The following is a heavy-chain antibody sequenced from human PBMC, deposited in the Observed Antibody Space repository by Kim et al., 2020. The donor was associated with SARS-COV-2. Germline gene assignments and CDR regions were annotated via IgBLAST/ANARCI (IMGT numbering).Heavy chain of an antibody. V-gene: IGHV3-15*01. D-gene: IGHD3-10*01. Sequence: GTTDYAAPVKGRFTISRDDSKNTLYLQMNSLKTEDTAVYYCTTFGTSLDYWGQGTLVTVSS. CDR3: TTFGTSLDY. CDR2: GTT. J-gene: IGHJ4*02.